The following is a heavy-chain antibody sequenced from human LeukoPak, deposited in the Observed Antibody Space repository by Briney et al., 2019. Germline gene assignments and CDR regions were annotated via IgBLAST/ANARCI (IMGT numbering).Heavy chain of an antibody. J-gene: IGHJ4*02. V-gene: IGHV3-33*01. CDR2: IWYDGSNK. CDR1: GFTFSSYG. Sequence: TGGSLRLSCAASGFTFSSYGMHWVRQAPGKGLEWVAVIWYDGSNKYYADPVKGRFTISRDNSKNTLYLQMNSLRAEDTAVYYCAREAPYSSLDYWGQGTLVTVSS. CDR3: AREAPYSSLDY. D-gene: IGHD6-19*01.